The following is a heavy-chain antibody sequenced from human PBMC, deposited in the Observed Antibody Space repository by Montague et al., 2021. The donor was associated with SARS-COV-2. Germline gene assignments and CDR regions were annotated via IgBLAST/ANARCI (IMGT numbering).Heavy chain of an antibody. CDR3: ASRYSGSYYYFDY. D-gene: IGHD1-26*01. Sequence: SMRLSCAASGFTFSSYAMHWVRQAPGKGLEWVAVISYDGSNKYYXDSVKGRFTISRDNSKNTLYLQMNSLRAEDTAVYYCASRYSGSYYYFDYWGQGTLVTVSS. V-gene: IGHV3-30-3*01. CDR2: ISYDGSNK. J-gene: IGHJ4*02. CDR1: GFTFSSYA.